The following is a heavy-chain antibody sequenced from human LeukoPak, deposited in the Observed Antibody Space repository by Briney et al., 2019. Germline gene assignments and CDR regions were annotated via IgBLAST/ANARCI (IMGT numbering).Heavy chain of an antibody. CDR3: AKDFVRYNIQFDY. CDR2: ISGGGAGT. J-gene: IGHJ4*02. V-gene: IGHV3-23*01. CDR1: GDRVIVYE. Sequence: GCLRLSYADSGDRVIVYEMRGGCDARGRGGACGSSISGGGAGTYYADSVRGRFTISRDNSKNTLYLQMNSLRAEDTALYYCAKDFVRYNIQFDYWGQGALVTVSS. D-gene: IGHD1-1*01.